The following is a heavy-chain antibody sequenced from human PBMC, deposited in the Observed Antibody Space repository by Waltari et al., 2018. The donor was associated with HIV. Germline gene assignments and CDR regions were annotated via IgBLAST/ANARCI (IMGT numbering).Heavy chain of an antibody. CDR3: ARATAAGPGTPGGVDY. CDR1: GDSIRNFF. Sequence: QVQLQESGPGLVKPSETLSLSCSVSGDSIRNFFWNWIRQAPGKGLEWIGHIDHNGNVNYNPSLRNRVSFSIGPSDNRFSLKVLSAAAADTAVYFCARATAAGPGTPGGVDYWGQGALVTVSS. D-gene: IGHD2-8*02. V-gene: IGHV4-59*03. J-gene: IGHJ4*02. CDR2: IDHNGNV.